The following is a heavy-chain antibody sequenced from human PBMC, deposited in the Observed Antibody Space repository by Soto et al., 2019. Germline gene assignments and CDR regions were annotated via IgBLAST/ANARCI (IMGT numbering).Heavy chain of an antibody. J-gene: IGHJ6*01. CDR1: GGTFSNYA. Sequence: QVQLVQSGAEVKKPGSSVKVSCKASGGTFSNYALISWVRQAPGQGLEWMGGIIPIDATVNYAQKFQGRITITDDESTTTAYMDLGSLRSEDTAVYYCARDLLGFGYTYGDIWGQGTTVTVSS. CDR2: IIPIDATV. CDR3: ARDLLGFGYTYGDI. D-gene: IGHD3-10*01. V-gene: IGHV1-69*12.